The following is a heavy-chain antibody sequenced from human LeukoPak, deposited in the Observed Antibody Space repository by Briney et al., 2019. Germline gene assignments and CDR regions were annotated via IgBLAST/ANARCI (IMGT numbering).Heavy chain of an antibody. CDR3: TKDRREWVVPYFDS. V-gene: IGHV3-23*01. CDR1: GFTFSTYA. J-gene: IGHJ4*02. Sequence: PGGSLRLSCAASGFTFSTYAMRSVRHTPGKGLEWVSGISSGGNTQYTDSVKGRFTVSRDNSKNTLHLQMDSLRAEDTAIYYCTKDRREWVVPYFDSWGQGTVVTVSS. CDR2: ISSGGNT. D-gene: IGHD6-19*01.